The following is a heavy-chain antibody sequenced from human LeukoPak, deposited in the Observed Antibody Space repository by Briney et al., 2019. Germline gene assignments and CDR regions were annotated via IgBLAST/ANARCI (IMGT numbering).Heavy chain of an antibody. V-gene: IGHV4-61*02. Sequence: SETLSLTCTVSGGSISSGSYYWSWIRQPAGKGLEWIGRIYTSGSTNYNPSLKSRVTISVDTSKNHFSPKLSSVTAADTAVYYCAREVGIVVAWSAFDIWGQGTMVTVSS. J-gene: IGHJ3*02. CDR2: IYTSGST. CDR3: AREVGIVVAWSAFDI. CDR1: GGSISSGSYY. D-gene: IGHD2-2*01.